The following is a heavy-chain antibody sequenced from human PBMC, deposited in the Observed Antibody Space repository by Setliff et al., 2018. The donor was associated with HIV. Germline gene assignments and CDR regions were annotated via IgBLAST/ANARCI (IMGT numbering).Heavy chain of an antibody. CDR3: ARAESGDYLHYFDS. CDR1: GYSFTGCH. CDR2: INPNSGAT. D-gene: IGHD4-17*01. Sequence: GASVKVSCKTSGYSFTGCHIHWVRQAPGQGLEWMGWINPNSGATDYAQNFLGRVTMARDTSSDTAYMDLNGLNSDDTAMYFCARAESGDYLHYFDSWGQGTLVTVSS. V-gene: IGHV1-2*02. J-gene: IGHJ4*02.